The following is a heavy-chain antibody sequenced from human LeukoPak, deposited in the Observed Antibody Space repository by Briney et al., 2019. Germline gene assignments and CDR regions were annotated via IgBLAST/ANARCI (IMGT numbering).Heavy chain of an antibody. J-gene: IGHJ6*03. V-gene: IGHV3-7*01. CDR1: GFTFSSYW. CDR3: ARIGYCSSTSCYPYYYYYYMDV. CDR2: IKQDGSEK. Sequence: PGGSLRLSCAASGFTFSSYWMSWVRQAPGKGLEWVANIKQDGSEKYYVDSVKGRFTISRDNAKNSLYLQMNSLRAEDTAVYYCARIGYCSSTSCYPYYYYYYMDVWGKGTTVTVSS. D-gene: IGHD2-2*01.